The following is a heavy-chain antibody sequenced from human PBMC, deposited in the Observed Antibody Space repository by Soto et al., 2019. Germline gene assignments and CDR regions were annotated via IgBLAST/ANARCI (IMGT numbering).Heavy chain of an antibody. D-gene: IGHD1-26*01. CDR3: ARVVGF. V-gene: IGHV3-66*01. CDR1: YVTSVDYA. CDR2: IYSGGST. Sequence: WGSLRVLWSAAYVTSVDYAMSWVRQAPGKGLEWISVIYSGGSTYYADYVKGRFTISRDNSKNTLYLQMNIRRAEDTAVYYCARVVGFWGRGTTVTVSS. J-gene: IGHJ6*04.